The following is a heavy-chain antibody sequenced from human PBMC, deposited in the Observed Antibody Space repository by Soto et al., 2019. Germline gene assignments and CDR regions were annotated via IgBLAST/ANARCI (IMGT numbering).Heavy chain of an antibody. CDR1: GGPFNNHA. Sequence: QVQLVQSGAEGKKPGSSVKVSCKTSGGPFNNHAINWVRQAPGQGLEWVGLVIPTLATADYAQKFQGRVTMTADEVTNTAYMELSSLRSDDTGVYYCASDYGEIDAFDIWGQGTLVNVSS. D-gene: IGHD4-17*01. CDR3: ASDYGEIDAFDI. J-gene: IGHJ3*02. V-gene: IGHV1-69*01. CDR2: VIPTLATA.